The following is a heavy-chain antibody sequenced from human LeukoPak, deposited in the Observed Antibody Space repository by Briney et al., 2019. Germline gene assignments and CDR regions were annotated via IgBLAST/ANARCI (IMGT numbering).Heavy chain of an antibody. CDR3: ARCLNSGSDCYFDY. Sequence: ASVKVSCKASGYTFTSYGISWVRQAPGQGLECMGWISAYNGNTNYAQKLQGRVTMTTDTSTSTAYMELRSLRSDDTAVYYCARCLNSGSDCYFDYWGQGTLVTVSS. J-gene: IGHJ4*02. CDR1: GYTFTSYG. D-gene: IGHD1-26*01. CDR2: ISAYNGNT. V-gene: IGHV1-18*01.